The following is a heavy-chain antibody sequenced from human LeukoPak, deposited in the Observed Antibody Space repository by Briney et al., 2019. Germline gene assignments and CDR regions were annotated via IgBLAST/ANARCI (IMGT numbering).Heavy chain of an antibody. J-gene: IGHJ6*02. V-gene: IGHV4-4*07. CDR2: IYSSGST. CDR1: GASISNYY. Sequence: SETLSLTCTVSGASISNYYWAWIRQPAGKGLEWIGRIYSSGSTNYNPSLKSRVTMSVDTSNQQFSLELRSVTAADTAVYYCARSGLHYYYGMDVWGQGTTVTVSS. D-gene: IGHD3-10*01. CDR3: ARSGLHYYYGMDV.